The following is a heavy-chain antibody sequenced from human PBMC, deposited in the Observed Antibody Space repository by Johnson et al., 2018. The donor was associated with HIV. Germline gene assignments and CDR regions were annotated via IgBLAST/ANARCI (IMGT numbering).Heavy chain of an antibody. D-gene: IGHD4-17*01. J-gene: IGHJ3*02. CDR3: ASSFDYGDAFDI. CDR1: GFTVSSNY. CDR2: ISSNGGSK. V-gene: IGHV3-64*01. Sequence: VQLVESGGGLVQPGGSLRLSCAASGFTVSSNYMSWVRQAPGKGLEYVSAISSNGGSKYYANSVKGRFTISRDNSKNTLYLQMNSLRAEDTAVYYCASSFDYGDAFDIWGQGTMVTVSS.